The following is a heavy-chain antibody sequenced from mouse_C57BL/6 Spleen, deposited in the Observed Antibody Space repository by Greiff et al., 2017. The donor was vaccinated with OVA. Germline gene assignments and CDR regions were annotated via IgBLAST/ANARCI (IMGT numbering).Heavy chain of an antibody. V-gene: IGHV1-15*01. Sequence: QVQLKESGAELVRPGASVTLSCKASGYTFTDYEMHWVKQTPVHGLEWIGAIDPETGGTAYNQKFKGKAILTADKSSSTAYMVLRSLTSEYSAVYYCTSYGSSYWYFDVWGTGTTVTVSS. D-gene: IGHD1-1*01. CDR2: IDPETGGT. CDR1: GYTFTDYE. CDR3: TSYGSSYWYFDV. J-gene: IGHJ1*03.